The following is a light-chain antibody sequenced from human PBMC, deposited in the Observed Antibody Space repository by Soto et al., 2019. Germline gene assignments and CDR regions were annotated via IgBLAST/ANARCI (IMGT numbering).Light chain of an antibody. CDR2: TTN. J-gene: IGLJ1*01. V-gene: IGLV1-44*01. CDR3: AAWDDSLNGYV. CDR1: SSNIGTSS. Sequence: QSVLTHPHSGSGTPGQRGSISCSGNSSNIGTSSVHWFQQLPGTAPKLLISTTNQRPSGVPERFSGSKSGTSASLAISGLQSEDEADYYCAAWDDSLNGYVFGTGTKVTVL.